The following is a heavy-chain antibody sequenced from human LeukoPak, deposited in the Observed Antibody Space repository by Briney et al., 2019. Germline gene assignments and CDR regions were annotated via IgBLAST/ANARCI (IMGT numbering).Heavy chain of an antibody. Sequence: GGSLRLSCAASGFTFSTSWMHWLRQAPGKGLVWVSRISDDGSTTTYADSVKGRFTIYGDNAKSTLYLQTNSLRAEDTAVYYCARGLGSATDFWGQGTLVTVSS. CDR3: ARGLGSATDF. CDR2: ISDDGSTT. CDR1: GFTFSTSW. V-gene: IGHV3-74*01. J-gene: IGHJ4*02. D-gene: IGHD1-26*01.